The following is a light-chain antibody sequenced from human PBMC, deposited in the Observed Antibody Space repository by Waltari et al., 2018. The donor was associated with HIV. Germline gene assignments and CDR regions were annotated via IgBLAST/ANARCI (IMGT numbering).Light chain of an antibody. CDR1: KLGDKY. CDR3: QAWDSSHVV. V-gene: IGLV3-1*01. Sequence: SYELTQPPSVSVSPGQTASITCSGDKLGDKYACWYQQKPGQSPVLVIFHDNHRPSGTPERFSGSNSGNTATLTISGTQAMDEADYYCQAWDSSHVVFGGGTKLTVL. CDR2: HDN. J-gene: IGLJ2*01.